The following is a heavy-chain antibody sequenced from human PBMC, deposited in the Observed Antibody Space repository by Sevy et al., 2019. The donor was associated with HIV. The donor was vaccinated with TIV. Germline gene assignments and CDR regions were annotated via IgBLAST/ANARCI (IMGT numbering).Heavy chain of an antibody. D-gene: IGHD1-26*01. J-gene: IGHJ6*02. CDR1: GFIFSTYG. V-gene: IGHV3-30*03. CDR2: ISFDGSDK. CDR3: ARKQGGSYNYYGMDV. Sequence: GGSLRLSCAASGFIFSTYGIHWVRQAPGKGLEWVAVISFDGSDKYYADSVRGRFTISRDNSKNTLYRQMNSLRVEDTAIYYCARKQGGSYNYYGMDVWGQGTTVTVSS.